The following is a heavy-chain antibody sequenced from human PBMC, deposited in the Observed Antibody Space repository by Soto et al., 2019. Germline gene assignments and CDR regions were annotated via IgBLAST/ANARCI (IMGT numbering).Heavy chain of an antibody. J-gene: IGHJ3*02. CDR3: ATHLMVRGPRTFDI. Sequence: XAVKVSCKASGYPFTSYGISWGRQAPGQGLEWMGWISAYNGNTNYAQKLQGRVTMTTDTSTSTAYMELRSLRSDDTAVYYCATHLMVRGPRTFDIWGQGTMVTVS. V-gene: IGHV1-18*01. D-gene: IGHD3-10*01. CDR2: ISAYNGNT. CDR1: GYPFTSYG.